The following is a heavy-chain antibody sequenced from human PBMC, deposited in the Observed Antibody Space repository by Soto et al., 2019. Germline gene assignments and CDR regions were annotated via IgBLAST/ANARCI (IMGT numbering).Heavy chain of an antibody. CDR2: MNPNSGNT. CDR1: GYAFTRYD. Sequence: QVQLVQSGAEVKKPGASVKVSCKASGYAFTRYDINWVRQATGQGLEWMGWMNPNSGNTSYAQKFQGRVTMTRDSSISTAYMEVSSLRFEDTAVYYCARAVNADAFDLWGQGTMVTVSS. V-gene: IGHV1-8*01. J-gene: IGHJ3*01. D-gene: IGHD3-10*01. CDR3: ARAVNADAFDL.